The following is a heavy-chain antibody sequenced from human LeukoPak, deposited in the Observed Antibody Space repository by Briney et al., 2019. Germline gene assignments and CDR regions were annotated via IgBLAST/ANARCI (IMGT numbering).Heavy chain of an antibody. CDR1: GFTFSSYV. Sequence: PGGSLRLSCAASGFTFSSYVMSWVRQAPGKGLEWVSAISGSGGSTYYADSVKGRFTISRDNSKNTLYLQMNSLRAEDTAVYYCAKDRGPAYYGMDVWGQGTTVTVSS. V-gene: IGHV3-23*01. CDR3: AKDRGPAYYGMDV. CDR2: ISGSGGST. J-gene: IGHJ6*02.